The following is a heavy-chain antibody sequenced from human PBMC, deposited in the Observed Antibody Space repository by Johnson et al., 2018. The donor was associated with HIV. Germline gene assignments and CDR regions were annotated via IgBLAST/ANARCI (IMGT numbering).Heavy chain of an antibody. CDR1: GFTFSSYA. D-gene: IGHD6-19*01. J-gene: IGHJ3*02. Sequence: QVQLVESGGGVVQPGRSLRLSCAASGFTFSSYAMHWVRQAPGKGLEWVAVISYDGSNKYYADSVKGRFTISRDNSKNTLYLQMNSLRAEDTAVYYCARAQFGYISGYSLLGGAFDIWGQGTMVTVSS. V-gene: IGHV3-30*14. CDR2: ISYDGSNK. CDR3: ARAQFGYISGYSLLGGAFDI.